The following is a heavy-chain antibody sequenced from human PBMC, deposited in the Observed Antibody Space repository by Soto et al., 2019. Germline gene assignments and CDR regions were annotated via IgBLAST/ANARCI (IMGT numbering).Heavy chain of an antibody. D-gene: IGHD6-13*01. CDR1: GFTFSGYW. J-gene: IGHJ4*02. Sequence: GGSLRLSCEASGFTFSGYWMSWVRQAPGKGLEWVADIKHDGSVKFYVDSVKGRFTISRDNAKKLLYLQTSGLRAEDTALYYCERAPSINAWYRFDLWGQGTLVTVSS. CDR2: IKHDGSVK. V-gene: IGHV3-7*03. CDR3: ERAPSINAWYRFDL.